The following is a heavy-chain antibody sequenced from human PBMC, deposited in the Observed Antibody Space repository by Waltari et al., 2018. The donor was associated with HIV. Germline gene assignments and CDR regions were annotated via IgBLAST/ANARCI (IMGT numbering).Heavy chain of an antibody. J-gene: IGHJ6*03. V-gene: IGHV4-61*01. CDR3: ARYPLAAAGDSYYFMDV. D-gene: IGHD6-13*01. CDR1: GGSVSSGSSY. CDR2: IYYRGSP. Sequence: QVQLQESGPGLLKPSETLSLTCTVSGGSVSSGSSYWTWIRQSPGKGLEWIGYIYYRGSPKYNPALKRRVTISGDSSKNQFSLRLNSLTAADTAGYYCARYPLAAAGDSYYFMDVWGKGTTVTVSS.